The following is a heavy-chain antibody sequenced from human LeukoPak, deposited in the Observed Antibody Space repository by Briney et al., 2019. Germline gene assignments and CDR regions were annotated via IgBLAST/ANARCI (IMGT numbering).Heavy chain of an antibody. V-gene: IGHV1-18*01. J-gene: IGHJ4*02. CDR2: ISAYNGDT. Sequence: ASVKVSCKASGYTFTSYGISWVRQAPGQGLEWMGWISAYNGDTNSAQKLQGRVTRTTDTSTSTAYMELRSLRSDDTAVYYCARDLGRGLSLDWGQATLVTASS. D-gene: IGHD1-26*01. CDR1: GYTFTSYG. CDR3: ARDLGRGLSLD.